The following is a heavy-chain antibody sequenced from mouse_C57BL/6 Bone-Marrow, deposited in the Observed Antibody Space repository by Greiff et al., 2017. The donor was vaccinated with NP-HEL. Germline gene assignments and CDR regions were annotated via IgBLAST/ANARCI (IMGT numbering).Heavy chain of an antibody. V-gene: IGHV1-81*01. J-gene: IGHJ4*01. CDR3: ARRITTVVAPYYYAMDY. CDR1: GYTFTSYG. D-gene: IGHD1-1*01. Sequence: LVESGAELARPGASVKLSCKASGYTFTSYGISWVKQRTGQGLEWIGEIYPRSGNTYYNEKFKGKATLTADKSSSTAYMELRSLTSEDSAVYFCARRITTVVAPYYYAMDYWGQGTSVTVSS. CDR2: IYPRSGNT.